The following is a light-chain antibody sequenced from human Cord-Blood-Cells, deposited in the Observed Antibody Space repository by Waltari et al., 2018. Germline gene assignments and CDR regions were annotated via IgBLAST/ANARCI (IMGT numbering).Light chain of an antibody. Sequence: QSALTQHASVSGSPGQPITISCTGTSSDGGSYNLVSWYQQHPGKAPKLMIYEGSKRPSGVSNRFSGSKSGNTASLTISGLQAEDEADYYCCSYAGSSTVFGGGTKLTVL. V-gene: IGLV2-23*01. CDR3: CSYAGSSTV. CDR1: SSDGGSYNL. J-gene: IGLJ3*02. CDR2: EGS.